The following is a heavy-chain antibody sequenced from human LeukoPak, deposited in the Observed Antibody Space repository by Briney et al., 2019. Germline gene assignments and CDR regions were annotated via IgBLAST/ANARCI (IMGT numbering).Heavy chain of an antibody. J-gene: IGHJ5*02. Sequence: SETLSLTCTVSGGSISSYYWSWIRQPPGKGLEWIGYIYYSGGTNYNPSLKSRVTISVDTSKNQFSLKLSSVTAADTAVYYCARLYYDFWSGTSSGWFDPWGQGTLVTVSS. V-gene: IGHV4-59*01. CDR3: ARLYYDFWSGTSSGWFDP. CDR2: IYYSGGT. CDR1: GGSISSYY. D-gene: IGHD3-3*01.